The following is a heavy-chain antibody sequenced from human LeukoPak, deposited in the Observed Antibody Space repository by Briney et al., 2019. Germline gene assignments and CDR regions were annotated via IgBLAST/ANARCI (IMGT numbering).Heavy chain of an antibody. CDR2: ISYDGGDK. CDR1: GFTFSNFC. D-gene: IGHD6-13*01. V-gene: IGHV3-30*03. J-gene: IGHJ4*02. CDR3: ASYGMDSGCWYGRDY. Sequence: GRSLRLSSAASGFTFSNFCMSWVRQAPGKGREWVAVISYDGGDKYSADSVRSRCTTSRDNSKNNLYMKMNSQRAEDRAVYYCASYGMDSGCWYGRDYWGQGTLVTVSS.